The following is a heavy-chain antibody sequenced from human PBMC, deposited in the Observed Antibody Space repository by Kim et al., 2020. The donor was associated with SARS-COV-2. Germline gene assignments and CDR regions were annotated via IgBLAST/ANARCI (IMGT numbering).Heavy chain of an antibody. Sequence: GGSLRLSCAASGFTFNNYEMNWVRQAPGKGLEWVSYISSHAMRIYYEESMKGRFTVYRDNANNSLYLQMTSLRAEDTAVYYCARLDNSRGYYFDSWGQGSLVTVSS. V-gene: IGHV3-48*03. CDR2: ISSHAMRI. CDR3: ARLDNSRGYYFDS. J-gene: IGHJ4*02. CDR1: GFTFNNYE. D-gene: IGHD3-22*01.